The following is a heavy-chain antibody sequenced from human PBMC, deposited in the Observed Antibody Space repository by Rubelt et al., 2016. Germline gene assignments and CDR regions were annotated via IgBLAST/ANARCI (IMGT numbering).Heavy chain of an antibody. CDR1: GDSVSSNSAS. CDR2: TYYRSKWYN. Sequence: QVQLQQSGPRLVKPSQTLSLTCAISGDSVSSNSASWTWIRQSPSRGFEWLGRTYYRSKWYNDYAISLKSRITISPDTSKNPCSLQLNSVTPEDTAVDHCARESVAGWADYWGQGTLVTVSS. V-gene: IGHV6-1*01. CDR3: ARESVAGWADY. J-gene: IGHJ4*02. D-gene: IGHD6-19*01.